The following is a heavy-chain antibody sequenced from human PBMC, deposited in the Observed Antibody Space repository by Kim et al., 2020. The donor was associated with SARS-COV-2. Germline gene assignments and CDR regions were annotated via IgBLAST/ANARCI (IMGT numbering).Heavy chain of an antibody. Sequence: GGSLRLSCAASGFTFGDYAMHWVRQAPGKGLEWVSGISWNSGSIGYADSVKGRFTISRDNAKNSLYLQMNSLRAEDTALYYCAKEIPPYAAALDYWGQGTLVTVSS. CDR3: AKEIPPYAAALDY. V-gene: IGHV3-9*01. J-gene: IGHJ4*02. CDR2: ISWNSGSI. D-gene: IGHD6-13*01. CDR1: GFTFGDYA.